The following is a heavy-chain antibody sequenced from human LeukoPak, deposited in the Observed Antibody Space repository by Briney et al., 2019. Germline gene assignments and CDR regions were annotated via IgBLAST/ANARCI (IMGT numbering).Heavy chain of an antibody. D-gene: IGHD3-22*01. J-gene: IGHJ6*03. CDR1: GYTFTSYG. Sequence: GASVKVCCKASGYTFTSYGISWVRQAPGQGLEWMGWISAYNGSTNYAQKLQGRVTMTTDTSTSTAYMELRSLRSDDTAVYYCARVSLDYDSSGYYYDNYYYYYMDVWGKGTTVTVSS. CDR2: ISAYNGST. V-gene: IGHV1-18*01. CDR3: ARVSLDYDSSGYYYDNYYYYYMDV.